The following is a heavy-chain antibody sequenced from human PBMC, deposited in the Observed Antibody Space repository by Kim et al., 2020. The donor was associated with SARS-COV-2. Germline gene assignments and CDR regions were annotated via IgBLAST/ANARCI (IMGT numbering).Heavy chain of an antibody. CDR3: ARGQSGITMIVVVNAYYHYYMDV. V-gene: IGHV4-34*01. CDR1: GGSFSGYY. Sequence: SQTLSLTCAVYGGSFSGYYWSWIRQPPGKGLEWIGEINHSGSTNYNPSLKSRVTISVDTSKNQFSLKLSSVTAADTAVYYCARGQSGITMIVVVNAYYHYYMDVWGKGTTVTVSS. J-gene: IGHJ6*03. CDR2: INHSGST. D-gene: IGHD3-22*01.